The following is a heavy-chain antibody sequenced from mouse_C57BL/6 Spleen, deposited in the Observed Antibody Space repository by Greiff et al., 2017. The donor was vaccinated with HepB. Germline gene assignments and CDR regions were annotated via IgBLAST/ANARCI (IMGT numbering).Heavy chain of an antibody. D-gene: IGHD2-4*01. J-gene: IGHJ1*03. Sequence: EVNVVESGGGLVKPGGSLKLSCAASGFTFSDYGMHWVRQAPEKGLEWVAYISSGSSTIYYADTVKGRFTISRDNAKNTLFLQMTSLRSEDTAMYYCARGDYYWYFDVWGTGTTVTVSS. CDR1: GFTFSDYG. CDR3: ARGDYYWYFDV. CDR2: ISSGSSTI. V-gene: IGHV5-17*01.